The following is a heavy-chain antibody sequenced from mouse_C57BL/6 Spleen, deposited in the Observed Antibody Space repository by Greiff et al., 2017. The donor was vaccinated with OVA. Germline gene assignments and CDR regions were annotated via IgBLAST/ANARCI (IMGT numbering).Heavy chain of an antibody. J-gene: IGHJ2*01. Sequence: QVQLQQSGAELVRPGASVSLSCKASGYTFTDYEMHWVKQTPVHGLEWIGAIDPETGGTDYNQQSKGKAILTADKSSSTAYMELRSLTYEDSAVYYCTRSRVITTVVANCDYWGQGTTLTVSS. D-gene: IGHD1-1*01. V-gene: IGHV1-15*01. CDR1: GYTFTDYE. CDR3: TRSRVITTVVANCDY. CDR2: IDPETGGT.